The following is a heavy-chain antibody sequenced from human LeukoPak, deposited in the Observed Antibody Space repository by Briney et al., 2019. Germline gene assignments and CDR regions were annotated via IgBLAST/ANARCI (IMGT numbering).Heavy chain of an antibody. Sequence: GGSLRLSCAASGFTFSSYAMHWVRQAPGKGLEWVAVISYDGSNKYYADSVKGRFTISRDNSKNTLYLQMNSLRAEDTAVYYCAKAMGISAQSPFDYWGQGTLVTVSS. CDR2: ISYDGSNK. CDR3: AKAMGISAQSPFDY. CDR1: GFTFSSYA. V-gene: IGHV3-30*04. D-gene: IGHD3-16*01. J-gene: IGHJ4*02.